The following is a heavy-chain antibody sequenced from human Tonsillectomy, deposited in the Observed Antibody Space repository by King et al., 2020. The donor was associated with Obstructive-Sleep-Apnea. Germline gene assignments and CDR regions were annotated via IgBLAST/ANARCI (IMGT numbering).Heavy chain of an antibody. CDR2: INHSGST. J-gene: IGHJ4*02. CDR3: ARGDPLVVNSPDYFDY. CDR1: GGSFSDYY. Sequence: HVQLQQWGAGLLKPSETLSLTCAVYGGSFSDYYWSWIRQPSGKGLEWIGEINHSGSTNYNPSLKSRVTISVDTSKNQFSLKLSSVTAADTAVYYCARGDPLVVNSPDYFDYWGQGTLVTVSS. D-gene: IGHD3-22*01. V-gene: IGHV4-34*01.